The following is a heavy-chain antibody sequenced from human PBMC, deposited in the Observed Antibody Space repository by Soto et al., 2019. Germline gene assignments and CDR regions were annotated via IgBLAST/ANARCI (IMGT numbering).Heavy chain of an antibody. Sequence: SETLSLTCTVSGGSISSYYWSWIRQPPGKGLEWIGYIYYSGSTNYNPSLKSRVTISVDTSKNQFSLKLSSVTAADTAVYYCAREGYCSGGSCYSSFGYWGQGTLVTVSS. V-gene: IGHV4-59*08. CDR2: IYYSGST. J-gene: IGHJ4*02. D-gene: IGHD2-15*01. CDR3: AREGYCSGGSCYSSFGY. CDR1: GGSISSYY.